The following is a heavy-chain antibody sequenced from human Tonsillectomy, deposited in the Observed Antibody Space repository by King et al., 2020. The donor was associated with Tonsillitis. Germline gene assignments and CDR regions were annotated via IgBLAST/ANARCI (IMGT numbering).Heavy chain of an antibody. J-gene: IGHJ6*02. D-gene: IGHD2-2*02. Sequence: VQLVESGGGLVQPGGSLRLSCAASGFTFSSYAMSWVRQAPGKGLEWVSGISGSGGSTYYADSVKGRFTISRDNSKNTLYLQMNSLRAEDTAVYYCSKGGDCSSTSCYKGGMAVWGQGTTVTVSS. CDR1: GFTFSSYA. CDR2: ISGSGGST. V-gene: IGHV3-23*04. CDR3: SKGGDCSSTSCYKGGMAV.